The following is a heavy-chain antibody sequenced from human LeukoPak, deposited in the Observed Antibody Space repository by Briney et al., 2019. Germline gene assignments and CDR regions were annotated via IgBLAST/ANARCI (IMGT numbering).Heavy chain of an antibody. J-gene: IGHJ4*02. CDR2: LSPHANYE. D-gene: IGHD2-2*03. Sequence: PGGSLRLSCVASGFSFSDFGIHWVRQAPGKGLEWVAVLSPHANYEYYADSVQGRFAISRDDSKNTVYLQMNSLRDEETAVYYCARDWIDRSLDYWGLGTLVTVSS. CDR1: GFSFSDFG. V-gene: IGHV3-33*01. CDR3: ARDWIDRSLDY.